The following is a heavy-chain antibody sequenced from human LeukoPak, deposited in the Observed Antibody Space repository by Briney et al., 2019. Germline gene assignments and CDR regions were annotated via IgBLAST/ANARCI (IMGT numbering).Heavy chain of an antibody. D-gene: IGHD5-18*01. Sequence: PSETLSLTCTVSGGSIGSYYWSWIRQPPAKGLEWVGYIYYSGSTNYNPSLNSRVTISVDTSKNQFSLKLSSVTAADTAVYYCARGIYSYGYDYWGQGTLVTVSS. V-gene: IGHV4-59*01. J-gene: IGHJ4*02. CDR3: ARGIYSYGYDY. CDR2: IYYSGST. CDR1: GGSIGSYY.